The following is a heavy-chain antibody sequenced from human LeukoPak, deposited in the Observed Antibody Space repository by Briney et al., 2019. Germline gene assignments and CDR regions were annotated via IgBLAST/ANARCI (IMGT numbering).Heavy chain of an antibody. Sequence: GGSLRLSCAASGFTFNTYAMSWVRQAPGKGLEWVSAISGTGGGIYYADYVKGRFTISRDNSKNTLYLQMNSLSAEDTAVYYCAKDRSIFGADWYFDLWGRGTLVTVSS. CDR2: ISGTGGGI. CDR1: GFTFNTYA. J-gene: IGHJ2*01. D-gene: IGHD3-3*01. V-gene: IGHV3-23*01. CDR3: AKDRSIFGADWYFDL.